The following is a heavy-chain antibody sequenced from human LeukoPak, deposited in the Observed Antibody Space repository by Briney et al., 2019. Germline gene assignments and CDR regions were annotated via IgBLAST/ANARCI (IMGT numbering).Heavy chain of an antibody. CDR1: GGSFSGYY. Sequence: SETLSLTCAVYGGSFSGYYWSWIRQPPGKGLEWIGEINHSGSTNYNPSLKSRVTILVDTSKNQFSLKLSSVTAADTAVYYCARGSGGAVVVAATPAFDYWGQGTLVTVSS. D-gene: IGHD2-15*01. CDR2: INHSGST. J-gene: IGHJ4*02. V-gene: IGHV4-34*01. CDR3: ARGSGGAVVVAATPAFDY.